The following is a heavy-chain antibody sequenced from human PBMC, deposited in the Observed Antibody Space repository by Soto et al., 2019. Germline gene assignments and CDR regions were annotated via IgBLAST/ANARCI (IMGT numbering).Heavy chain of an antibody. CDR1: GYTFTGYY. D-gene: IGHD3-22*01. J-gene: IGHJ6*02. CDR3: ATPNPYYYDSSGPNLYYYYGMDV. V-gene: IGHV1-2*02. Sequence: ASVKVSCKASGYTFTGYYMHWVRQAPGQGLEWMGWINPNSGGTNYARKFQGRVTMTRDTSISTAYMELSRLRSDDTAVYYCATPNPYYYDSSGPNLYYYYGMDVWGQGTTVTVSS. CDR2: INPNSGGT.